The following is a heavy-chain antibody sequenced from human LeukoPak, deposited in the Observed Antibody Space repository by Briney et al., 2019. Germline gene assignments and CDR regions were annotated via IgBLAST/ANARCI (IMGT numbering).Heavy chain of an antibody. CDR3: VRLVYYDSSGHEPVDY. J-gene: IGHJ4*02. D-gene: IGHD3-22*01. CDR1: GYTFTGYY. CDR2: INPNSGGT. Sequence: ASVKVSCKASGYTFTGYYMHWVRQAPGQGLEWMGWINPNSGGTNYAQKFQGRVTMTRDTSISTAYMELSRLRSDDTAVYYCVRLVYYDSSGHEPVDYWGQGTLVTVSS. V-gene: IGHV1-2*02.